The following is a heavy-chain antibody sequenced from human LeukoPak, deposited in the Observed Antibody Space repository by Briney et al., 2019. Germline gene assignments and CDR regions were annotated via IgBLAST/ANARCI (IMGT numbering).Heavy chain of an antibody. V-gene: IGHV2-70*01. Sequence: SGPTLVNPTPTLTHTCTFSGFSLRTSGMCVSWIRQPPGKALEWLALIDWDDDKYYSTSLKTRLTISKDTSKNQVVLTMTNMDPVDTATYYCARGSGYSSSADYWGQGTLVTVSS. CDR3: ARGSGYSSSADY. D-gene: IGHD6-13*01. J-gene: IGHJ4*02. CDR2: IDWDDDK. CDR1: GFSLRTSGMC.